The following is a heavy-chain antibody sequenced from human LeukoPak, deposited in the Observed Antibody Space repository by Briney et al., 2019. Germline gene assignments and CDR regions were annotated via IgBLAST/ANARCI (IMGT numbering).Heavy chain of an antibody. Sequence: GGSLRLSCEASGFTFSSYGMHWVRQAPGKGLDWVAVISSDGSNTHYADSVKGRFTISRDNSKNTLSLQMDSLRADDTAVYYCAKGQAAFGDYDFDYWGQGTLVTVSP. CDR2: ISSDGSNT. D-gene: IGHD4-17*01. CDR3: AKGQAAFGDYDFDY. J-gene: IGHJ4*02. CDR1: GFTFSSYG. V-gene: IGHV3-30*18.